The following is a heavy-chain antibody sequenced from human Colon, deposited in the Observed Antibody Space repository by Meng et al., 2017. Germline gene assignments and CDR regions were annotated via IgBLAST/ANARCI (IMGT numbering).Heavy chain of an antibody. CDR2: IIRSGGST. D-gene: IGHD5-18*01. J-gene: IGHJ4*02. CDR3: AKSFYGFSYGKIDY. V-gene: IGHV3-23*01. CDR1: GFTFSNSA. Sequence: SRAASGFTFSNSALNWGRQAPGKGREWVSSIIRSGGSTYYADSVKGRFTISRDNSKNTLYLQMNSLRAEDTAVYYCAKSFYGFSYGKIDYWGQGTLVTVSS.